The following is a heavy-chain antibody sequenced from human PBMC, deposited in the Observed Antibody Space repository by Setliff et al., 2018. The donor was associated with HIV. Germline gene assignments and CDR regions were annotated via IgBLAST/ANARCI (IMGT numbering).Heavy chain of an antibody. V-gene: IGHV3-53*01. CDR1: GLHVRGAW. CDR3: AKDVSVRGSGFKGASDL. J-gene: IGHJ3*01. Sequence: PGGSLRLSCKPSGLHVRGAWMNWVRQAPGMGFEWVSSFTGGFAYYADSVKGRFSISRDNFKNILYLQMNSLRVDDMAMYYCAKDVSVRGSGFKGASDLWGQGTRVTVSS. CDR2: FTGGFA. D-gene: IGHD6-19*01.